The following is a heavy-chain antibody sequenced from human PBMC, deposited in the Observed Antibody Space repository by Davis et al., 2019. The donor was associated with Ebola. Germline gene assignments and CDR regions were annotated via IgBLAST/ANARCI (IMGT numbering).Heavy chain of an antibody. Sequence: GGSLRLSCAASGFIFSNSQMNWVRQAPGKGLEWISYIDGARTSTHYAESVKGRFTISRDNSKNTLYLQMNSLRAEDTAVYYFARDRVRLPSHSLYYYYYGMDVWGQGTTVTVSS. CDR2: IDGARTST. V-gene: IGHV3-48*01. CDR3: ARDRVRLPSHSLYYYYYGMDV. D-gene: IGHD6-25*01. CDR1: GFIFSNSQ. J-gene: IGHJ6*02.